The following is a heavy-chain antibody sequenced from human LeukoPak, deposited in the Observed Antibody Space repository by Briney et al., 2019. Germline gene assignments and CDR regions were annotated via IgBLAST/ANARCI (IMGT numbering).Heavy chain of an antibody. CDR1: GFTLSSYT. D-gene: IGHD6-19*01. CDR2: ISYDGSDK. J-gene: IGHJ4*02. V-gene: IGHV3-30*04. Sequence: GGSLRLSCAASGFTLSSYTMYWVRQAPGKGLEWVAVISYDGSDKYYADSVKGRFTISRDNSKYTLYLQMNSLGAEDTAVYYCARAPQYSSGWSDYWGQGTLVTVSS. CDR3: ARAPQYSSGWSDY.